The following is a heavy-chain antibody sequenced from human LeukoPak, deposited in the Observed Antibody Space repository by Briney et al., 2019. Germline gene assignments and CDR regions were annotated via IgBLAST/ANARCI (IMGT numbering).Heavy chain of an antibody. Sequence: VASVWVSCKASGYTFTSYAMHWVRQAPGQRLEWMGWINAGNGNTKYSQKLQGRVTITRDTSASTAYMELSSLRSEDTAVYYCARGEQQLVRRYFDYWGQGTLVTVSS. D-gene: IGHD6-13*01. CDR2: INAGNGNT. CDR3: ARGEQQLVRRYFDY. CDR1: GYTFTSYA. V-gene: IGHV1-3*01. J-gene: IGHJ4*02.